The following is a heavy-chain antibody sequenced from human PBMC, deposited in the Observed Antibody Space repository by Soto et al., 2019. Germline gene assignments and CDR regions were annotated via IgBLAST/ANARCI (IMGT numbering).Heavy chain of an antibody. J-gene: IGHJ4*02. CDR1: DYTFTNYG. D-gene: IGHD1-26*01. CDR3: ARTRMGATPLYFDF. V-gene: IGHV1-18*01. Sequence: ASVKVSCKASDYTFTNYGLSWVRQAPGQGLEWMGWISTYKGNSNSAQKFQGRLIMTTDTSKRTGYMELRNLRSDDTVIYYCARTRMGATPLYFDFWGQGTPVTVSS. CDR2: ISTYKGNS.